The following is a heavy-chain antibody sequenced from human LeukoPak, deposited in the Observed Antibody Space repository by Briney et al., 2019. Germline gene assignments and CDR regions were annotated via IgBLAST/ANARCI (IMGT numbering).Heavy chain of an antibody. CDR1: DYIFTNYG. CDR3: ARDLTHRRNYDNSGYQIVPAF. CDR2: ISGYNGYT. V-gene: IGHV1-18*01. D-gene: IGHD3-22*01. J-gene: IGHJ4*02. Sequence: GASVKVSCKASDYIFTNYGISWVRQAPGQGLEWMGWISGYNGYTRDVQKLQDRVTMTTDTSTSTAYMELRSLRSDDTAVYYCARDLTHRRNYDNSGYQIVPAFWGQGTLVTVSS.